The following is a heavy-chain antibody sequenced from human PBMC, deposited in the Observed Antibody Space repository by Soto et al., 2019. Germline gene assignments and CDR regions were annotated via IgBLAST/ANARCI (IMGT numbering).Heavy chain of an antibody. Sequence: PSETLSLTCAVYGGSFSGYYWSWIRQPPGKGLEWIGEINHSGSTNYNPSLKSRVTISVDTSKNQFSLKLSSVTAADTAVYYCARAGPHVRPLNYDFWSGYYTAFDYWGQGTLVTVSS. J-gene: IGHJ4*02. CDR3: ARAGPHVRPLNYDFWSGYYTAFDY. D-gene: IGHD3-3*01. CDR2: INHSGST. CDR1: GGSFSGYY. V-gene: IGHV4-34*01.